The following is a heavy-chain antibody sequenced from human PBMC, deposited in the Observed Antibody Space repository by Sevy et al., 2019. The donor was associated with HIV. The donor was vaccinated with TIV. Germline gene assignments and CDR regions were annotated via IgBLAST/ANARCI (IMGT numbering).Heavy chain of an antibody. J-gene: IGHJ4*02. V-gene: IGHV3-30-3*01. CDR2: ISYDGTYK. CDR3: ARVAVSYCTNDCYHRFDY. D-gene: IGHD2-8*01. CDR1: GFSFSHYA. Sequence: GGSLRLSCAVSGFSFSHYAFHWVRQAPGKGLEWVSLISYDGTYKYYADSVKGRFTISRDNSKNTLYLQMNSLRGNDTAVYYCARVAVSYCTNDCYHRFDYWGPGALVTGSS.